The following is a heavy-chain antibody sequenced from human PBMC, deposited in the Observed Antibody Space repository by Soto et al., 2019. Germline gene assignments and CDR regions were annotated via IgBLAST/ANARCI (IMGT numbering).Heavy chain of an antibody. Sequence: GVSLRLSCAASGFTFSNYAMSWVRQAPGKGLEWVATMGGSGDITYSADSVKGRFTISRDNARKTLYLQMNSLRAEDTATYYCAKKGXDIAVMVAACRLDWCDSWGQGTLVTVSS. V-gene: IGHV3-23*01. CDR1: GFTFSNYA. D-gene: IGHD2-15*01. CDR3: AKKGXDIAVMVAACRLDWCDS. CDR2: MGGSGDIT. J-gene: IGHJ5*01.